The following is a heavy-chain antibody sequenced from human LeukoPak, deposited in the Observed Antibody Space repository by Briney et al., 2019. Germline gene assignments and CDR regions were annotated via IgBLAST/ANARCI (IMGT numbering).Heavy chain of an antibody. CDR3: ARVYSSGWYGEYFQH. D-gene: IGHD6-19*01. CDR1: GGSISSSSYY. CDR2: IYYSGST. Sequence: AETLSLTCTVSGGSISSSSYYWGWIRQPPGKGLEWIGSIYYSGSTYYNPSLRSRVTISVDTSKNQFSLKLSSVTAADTAVYYCARVYSSGWYGEYFQHWGQGTPVTVSS. J-gene: IGHJ1*01. V-gene: IGHV4-39*01.